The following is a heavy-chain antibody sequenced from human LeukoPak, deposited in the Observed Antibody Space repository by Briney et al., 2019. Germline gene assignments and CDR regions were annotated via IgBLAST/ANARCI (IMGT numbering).Heavy chain of an antibody. J-gene: IGHJ3*02. Sequence: GESLKISCKGSGYSFTSYWIGWVRQMPGKGLEWMGIIYPGDSDTRYSPSFQGKVTISADKSISTAYLQWSSLKASDTAMYYCARPYDSSGYSGLGAFDIWGQGTMVTVSS. CDR1: GYSFTSYW. D-gene: IGHD3-22*01. CDR2: IYPGDSDT. V-gene: IGHV5-51*01. CDR3: ARPYDSSGYSGLGAFDI.